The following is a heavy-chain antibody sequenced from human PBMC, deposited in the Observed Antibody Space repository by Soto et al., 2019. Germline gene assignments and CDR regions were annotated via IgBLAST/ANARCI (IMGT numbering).Heavy chain of an antibody. CDR1: GFTFSSYA. CDR2: ISYDGSNK. D-gene: IGHD3-16*01. J-gene: IGHJ6*02. CDR3: ARDGGGMDV. Sequence: QVQLVESGGGVVQPGRSLRLSCAASGFTFSSYAMHWVRQAPGKGLEWVAVISYDGSNKYYADSVKGRFTISRDNSKNTLYLQMKSLRAEDRAVYYCARDGGGMDVWGQGTTVTVSS. V-gene: IGHV3-30-3*01.